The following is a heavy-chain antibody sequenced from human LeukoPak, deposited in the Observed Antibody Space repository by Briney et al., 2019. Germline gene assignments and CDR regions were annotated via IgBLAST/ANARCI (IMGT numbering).Heavy chain of an antibody. CDR3: ASGRGYSGYDAAVYYFDY. Sequence: ASVKVSCKASGYTFTGYYMHWVRQAPGQGVEWMGWINPNSGGTNYAQKFQGRVTMTRDTSISTAYMELSRLRSDDTAVYYCASGRGYSGYDAAVYYFDYWGQGTLVTVSS. CDR1: GYTFTGYY. D-gene: IGHD5-12*01. CDR2: INPNSGGT. V-gene: IGHV1-2*02. J-gene: IGHJ4*02.